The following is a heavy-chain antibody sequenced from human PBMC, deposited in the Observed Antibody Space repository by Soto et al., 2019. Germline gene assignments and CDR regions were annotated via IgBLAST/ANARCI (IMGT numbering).Heavy chain of an antibody. CDR3: AHSPYSGYAYDFDA. CDR2: IYWDDDR. V-gene: IGHV2-5*02. D-gene: IGHD5-12*01. J-gene: IGHJ4*02. CDR1: GFSLSTSGVG. Sequence: QITLKESGPTLVKPTQTLTLTCTFSGFSLSTSGVGVGWIRQPPGKALEWLALIYWDDDRRYSPSLKSRLTITKDTPKTHVALTMPNMDPVDTATYDCAHSPYSGYAYDFDAWGQGTLVTVSS.